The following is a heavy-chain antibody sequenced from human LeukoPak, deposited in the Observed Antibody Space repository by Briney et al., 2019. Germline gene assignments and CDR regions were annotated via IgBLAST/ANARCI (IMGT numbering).Heavy chain of an antibody. CDR3: ARDSRGATMVRGVIRPPEYFQH. CDR2: ISFSGSPT. CDR1: GFTFSDYY. V-gene: IGHV3-11*01. D-gene: IGHD3-10*01. Sequence: PGGSLRLSCAASGFTFSDYYMSWIRQAPGKGLEWVSYISFSGSPTQYADSVKGRFTISRDNAKNSLYLQMNSLRDEDTAVYYCARDSRGATMVRGVIRPPEYFQHWGQGTLVTVSS. J-gene: IGHJ1*01.